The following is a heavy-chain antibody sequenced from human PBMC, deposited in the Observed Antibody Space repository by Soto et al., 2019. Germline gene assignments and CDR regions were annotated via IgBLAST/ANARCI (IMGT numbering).Heavy chain of an antibody. CDR1: GYSFISYW. Sequence: GESLKISCKASGYSFISYWIGWERQMPGKGLEWMGITYPSDSDATYSPSFQGQVTISVDKSITTAYLQWSSLKASDTAIYFCARWQDYSDSNGYYADYWGQGTLVTVSS. CDR2: TYPSDSDA. V-gene: IGHV5-51*01. D-gene: IGHD3-22*01. CDR3: ARWQDYSDSNGYYADY. J-gene: IGHJ4*02.